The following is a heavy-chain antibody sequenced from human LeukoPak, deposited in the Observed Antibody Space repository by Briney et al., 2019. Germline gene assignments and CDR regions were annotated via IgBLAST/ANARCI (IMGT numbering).Heavy chain of an antibody. CDR3: TTAAGDYYDTSGYFFDY. D-gene: IGHD3-22*01. CDR1: GFTFSDYY. Sequence: GGSLRLSCAASGFTFSDYYMTWIRQAPGKGLEWVSYISSSGSTISYADSVKGRFTISRDNAKNSLYLQMNSLRAEDTAVYYCTTAAGDYYDTSGYFFDYWGQGTLVTVSS. J-gene: IGHJ4*02. V-gene: IGHV3-11*01. CDR2: ISSSGSTI.